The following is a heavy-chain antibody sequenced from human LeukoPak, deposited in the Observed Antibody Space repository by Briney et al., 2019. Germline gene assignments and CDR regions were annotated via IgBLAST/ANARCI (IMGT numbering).Heavy chain of an antibody. Sequence: ASVKVSCKASGGTFSSYAISWVRQAPGQGLEWMGRIIPIFGIANYAQTFQGRVTITADKSTSTAYRELSSLRSEDTAVYYCARDQYYDSSGYYYRQGAFDIWGQGTMVTVSS. D-gene: IGHD3-22*01. CDR3: ARDQYYDSSGYYYRQGAFDI. J-gene: IGHJ3*02. V-gene: IGHV1-69*04. CDR1: GGTFSSYA. CDR2: IIPIFGIA.